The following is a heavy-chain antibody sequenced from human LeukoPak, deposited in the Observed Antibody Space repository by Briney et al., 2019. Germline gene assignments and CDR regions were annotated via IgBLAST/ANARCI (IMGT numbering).Heavy chain of an antibody. J-gene: IGHJ3*02. V-gene: IGHV3-9*01. CDR3: ARDVGSGWYGNAFDI. CDR1: GFTFDDYA. Sequence: GGSLRLSCAASGFTFDDYAMHWVRQAPGKGLEWVSGISWNSGSIGYADSVKGRFTISRDNAKNSLYLQMNSLRAEDTAVYYCARDVGSGWYGNAFDIWGQGTMVTVSS. CDR2: ISWNSGSI. D-gene: IGHD6-19*01.